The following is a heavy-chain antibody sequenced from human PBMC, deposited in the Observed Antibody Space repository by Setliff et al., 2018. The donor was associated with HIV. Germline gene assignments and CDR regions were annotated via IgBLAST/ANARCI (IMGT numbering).Heavy chain of an antibody. CDR1: GGTFSRYT. CDR2: IIPIFGTT. Sequence: SVKVSCKASGGTFSRYTISWVRQAPGQGLEWMGGIIPIFGTTNYAQRFQGRASITADASTSTAYMELSSLRSEDTAMYFCARDNYYDTSGAIGYWGQGTMVTVSS. D-gene: IGHD3-22*01. J-gene: IGHJ4*02. CDR3: ARDNYYDTSGAIGY. V-gene: IGHV1-69*13.